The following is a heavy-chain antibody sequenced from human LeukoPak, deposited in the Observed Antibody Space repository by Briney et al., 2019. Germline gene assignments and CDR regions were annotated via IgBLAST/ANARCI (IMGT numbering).Heavy chain of an antibody. D-gene: IGHD2-2*01. V-gene: IGHV1-18*01. Sequence: VASVKVSSKASGYTFTNYGISWVRQAPGQGLEWMGWISAYNGNTIYAQKVQGRVTMTTDTSTSTAYMELRSLRSDDTAVYYCARVPSFQPLDYWGQGTLVTVSS. J-gene: IGHJ4*02. CDR1: GYTFTNYG. CDR3: ARVPSFQPLDY. CDR2: ISAYNGNT.